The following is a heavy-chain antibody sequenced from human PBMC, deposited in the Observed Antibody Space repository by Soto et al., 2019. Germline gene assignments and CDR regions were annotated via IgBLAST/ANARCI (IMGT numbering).Heavy chain of an antibody. Sequence: MSLTCSVSGDSISSSNWWNLVRQSPGKGLEWIGEAHHSGRTNYNPSLKSRVTISVDRSQNHFSLQLTSVTAADTAVYYCARSEATALDFWGHGTLVTVSS. J-gene: IGHJ4*01. CDR2: AHHSGRT. CDR3: ARSEATALDF. V-gene: IGHV4-4*02. CDR1: GDSISSSNW.